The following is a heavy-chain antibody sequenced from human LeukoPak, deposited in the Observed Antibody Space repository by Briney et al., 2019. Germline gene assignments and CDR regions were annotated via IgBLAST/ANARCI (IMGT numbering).Heavy chain of an antibody. CDR3: ARHGGGYDYDY. CDR1: GGSISSSY. CDR2: SYSSGSA. Sequence: SETLSLTCTVSGGSISSSYWSWIRQPPGKGLEWIGYSYSSGSAIYNPSLKSRVTISEDTSKNQFSLKLSSVTAADTAVYYCARHGGGYDYDYWGQGTLVTVSS. V-gene: IGHV4-59*08. J-gene: IGHJ4*02. D-gene: IGHD5-12*01.